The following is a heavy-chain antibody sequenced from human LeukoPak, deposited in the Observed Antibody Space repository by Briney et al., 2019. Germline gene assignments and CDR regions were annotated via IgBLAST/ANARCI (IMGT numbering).Heavy chain of an antibody. CDR2: IKSKTDGGTT. J-gene: IGHJ4*02. D-gene: IGHD2-8*01. CDR1: GFTFSNAW. CDR3: ARVPGVDDY. Sequence: GGSLRLSCAASGFTFSNAWMSWVRQAPGKGLEWVGRIKSKTDGGTTDYAAPVKGRFTISRDNSKNTLYLQMNSLRAEDTAVYYCARVPGVDDYWGQGTLVTVSS. V-gene: IGHV3-15*01.